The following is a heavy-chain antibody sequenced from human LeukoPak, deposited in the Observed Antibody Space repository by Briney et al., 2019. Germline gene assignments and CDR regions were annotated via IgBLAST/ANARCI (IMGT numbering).Heavy chain of an antibody. CDR3: ARFYHPQWLVLDYFDY. Sequence: GGSLRLSCAASGFTFSDYYMSWLRQAPGKGLEWVSYISSGGSTVYYADSVQGRVTISRDNAKNSLYLQMNSLRAEDTAVYYCARFYHPQWLVLDYFDYWGQGTLVTVSS. V-gene: IGHV3-11*04. D-gene: IGHD6-19*01. J-gene: IGHJ4*02. CDR1: GFTFSDYY. CDR2: ISSGGSTV.